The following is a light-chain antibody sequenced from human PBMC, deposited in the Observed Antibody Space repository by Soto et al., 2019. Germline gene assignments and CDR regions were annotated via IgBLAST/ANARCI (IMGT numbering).Light chain of an antibody. Sequence: DIQMTQSPSTLSASVGDRVTITCRASQSISNWLAWYQQKPGKAPKLLIYKASSLESGVPSRFSCSGSGTEFTLTISSLQPDDFATYYCQQYNSYGTFGQGTKVDIK. CDR1: QSISNW. CDR3: QQYNSYGT. CDR2: KAS. J-gene: IGKJ1*01. V-gene: IGKV1-5*03.